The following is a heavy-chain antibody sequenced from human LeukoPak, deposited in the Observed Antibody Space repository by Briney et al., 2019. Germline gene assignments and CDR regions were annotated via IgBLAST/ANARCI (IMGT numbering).Heavy chain of an antibody. J-gene: IGHJ4*02. CDR2: IWYDGSNK. CDR3: ARDGSGSYLTAYYYFDY. D-gene: IGHD3-10*01. V-gene: IGHV3-33*08. Sequence: GGSLRLSCAASGFTFSSFWMHWVRQAPGKGLEWVAVIWYDGSNKYYADSVKGRFTISRDNSKNTLYLQMNSLRAEDTAVYYCARDGSGSYLTAYYYFDYWGQGTLVTVSS. CDR1: GFTFSSFW.